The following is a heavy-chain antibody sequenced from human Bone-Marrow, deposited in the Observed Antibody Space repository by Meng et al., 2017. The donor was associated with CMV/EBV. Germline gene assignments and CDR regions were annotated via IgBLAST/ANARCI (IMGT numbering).Heavy chain of an antibody. CDR3: ARDSLIPAAILRYYYYGMDV. D-gene: IGHD2-2*02. CDR2: ISYDGSNK. V-gene: IGHV3-30-3*01. J-gene: IGHJ6*02. CDR1: GFTFSSYA. Sequence: GGSLRLSCAASGFTFSSYAMHWVRQAPGKGLEWVAVISYDGSNKYYADSVKGRFTISRDNSKNTLYLQMNSLRAEDTAVYYCARDSLIPAAILRYYYYGMDVSGQGTTVTVS.